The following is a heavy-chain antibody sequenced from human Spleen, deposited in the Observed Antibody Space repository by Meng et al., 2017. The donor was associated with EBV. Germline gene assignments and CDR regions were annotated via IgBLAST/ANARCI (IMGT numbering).Heavy chain of an antibody. V-gene: IGHV1-18*01. CDR3: ARTNALDS. CDR1: GYNFPKYG. J-gene: IGHJ4*02. Sequence: QVHLVQSRPEVKKPGASVKDSCESSGYNFPKYGIIWVRQAPGQGLEWMGSISASAYGGGTKYAQKFQGRVTMTADTSTATAYLELRSLTYDDTAVYYCARTNALDSWGQGTLVTVSS. CDR2: ISASAYGGGT.